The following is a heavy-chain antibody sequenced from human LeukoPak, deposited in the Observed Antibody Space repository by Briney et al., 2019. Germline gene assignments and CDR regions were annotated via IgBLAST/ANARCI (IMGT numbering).Heavy chain of an antibody. Sequence: GGSLRLSCAASGFTFSSYSMNWVRQAPGKGLEWVSSISSSSSYIYYADSVKGRFTISRGNAKNSLYLQMNSLRAEDTAVYYCAISSPVATVGYWGQGTLVTVSS. D-gene: IGHD4-23*01. J-gene: IGHJ4*02. V-gene: IGHV3-21*01. CDR1: GFTFSSYS. CDR2: ISSSSSYI. CDR3: AISSPVATVGY.